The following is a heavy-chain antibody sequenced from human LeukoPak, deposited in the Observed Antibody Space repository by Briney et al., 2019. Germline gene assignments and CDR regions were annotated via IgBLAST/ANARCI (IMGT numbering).Heavy chain of an antibody. V-gene: IGHV4-34*01. D-gene: IGHD1-1*01. CDR3: ARGLNDSRTGKNY. CDR2: INHSGST. J-gene: IGHJ4*02. CDR1: DGSFSGYY. Sequence: SETLSLTCAVYDGSFSGYYWRWIRQPPGKGLEWIGEINHSGSTNYNPSLKSRVTISLDTSKSQFSMKVRYVTAADTTVYYCARGLNDSRTGKNYWGQGTLVTVSS.